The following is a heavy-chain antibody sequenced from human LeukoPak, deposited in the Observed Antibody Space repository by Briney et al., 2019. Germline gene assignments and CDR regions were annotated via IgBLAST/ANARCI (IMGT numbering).Heavy chain of an antibody. J-gene: IGHJ4*02. V-gene: IGHV3-21*01. CDR2: ITTSDGNT. Sequence: GGSLRLSCAASGFTFSSYTMSWVRQAPGKGLEWVSTITTSDGNTYYADSVKGRFTISRDNAKNSLYLQMSSLRAEDTAVYYCARLGGYSYDQKSGPADYWGQGTLVTVSS. CDR3: ARLGGYSYDQKSGPADY. CDR1: GFTFSSYT. D-gene: IGHD5-18*01.